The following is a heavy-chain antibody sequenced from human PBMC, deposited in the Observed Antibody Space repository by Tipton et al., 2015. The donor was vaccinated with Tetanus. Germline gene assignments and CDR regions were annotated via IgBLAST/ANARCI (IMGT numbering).Heavy chain of an antibody. CDR3: ARDDDPIGNGLDV. D-gene: IGHD2/OR15-2a*01. CDR1: KFSFSRHS. J-gene: IGHJ6*02. CDR2: ISSGSTYI. V-gene: IGHV3-21*01. Sequence: SLRLSCAASKFSFSRHSMNWVRQAPGKGLEWVSSISSGSTYIYYADSVKGRFTISRDNAKNSLYLLMDSLRAEDTAVYYCARDDDPIGNGLDVWGQGTTVTVSS.